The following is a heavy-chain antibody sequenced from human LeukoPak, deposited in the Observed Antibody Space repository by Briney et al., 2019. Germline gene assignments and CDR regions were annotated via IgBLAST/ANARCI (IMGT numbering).Heavy chain of an antibody. V-gene: IGHV1-69*05. J-gene: IGHJ6*03. Sequence: SVKVSCKASRGTFSSYAISWVRQAPGQGLEWMGGIIPIFGTANYAQKFQGRVTITTDESTGTAYMELSSLRSEDTAVYYCARAVTGNPGYYYYYMDVWGKGTTVTVSS. CDR2: IIPIFGTA. CDR3: ARAVTGNPGYYYYYMDV. CDR1: RGTFSSYA. D-gene: IGHD1-20*01.